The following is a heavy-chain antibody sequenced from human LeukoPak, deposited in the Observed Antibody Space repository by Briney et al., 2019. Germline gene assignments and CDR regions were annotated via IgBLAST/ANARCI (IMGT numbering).Heavy chain of an antibody. CDR2: IYYSGST. D-gene: IGHD5-24*01. CDR3: ARGTVEMATTRHFDY. J-gene: IGHJ4*02. CDR1: GGSISSYY. V-gene: IGHV4-59*01. Sequence: PSETLSLTCTVSGGSISSYYWSWIRQPPGKGLEWIGYIYYSGSTNYNPSLKSRVTISEDTSKNQFSLKLSSVAAADTAVYYCARGTVEMATTRHFDYWGQGTLVTVSS.